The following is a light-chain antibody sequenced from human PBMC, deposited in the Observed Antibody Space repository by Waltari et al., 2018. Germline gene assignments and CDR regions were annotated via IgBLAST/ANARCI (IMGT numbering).Light chain of an antibody. CDR2: WAS. CDR1: QSVLYISNNKNY. V-gene: IGKV4-1*01. J-gene: IGKJ5*01. CDR3: QQYYSGPFT. Sequence: DIVMTKSPDSLAVALGARATINCQSSQSVLYISNNKNYLAWYQQKPGQPPKLLIYWASTRESGVPDRFTGSGSGRDFTLTISSLQAEDVAVYYCQQYYSGPFTFGQGTRLEIK.